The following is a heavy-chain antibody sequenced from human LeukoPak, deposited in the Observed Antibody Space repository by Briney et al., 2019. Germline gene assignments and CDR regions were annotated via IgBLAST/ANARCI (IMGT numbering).Heavy chain of an antibody. J-gene: IGHJ4*02. V-gene: IGHV1-69*04. CDR3: ARGPYGSGSLY. D-gene: IGHD3-10*01. CDR2: IIPILGIA. CDR1: GGTFSSYA. Sequence: SVKVSCKASGGTFSSYAISWVRQAPGQGLEWMGRIIPILGIANYAQKFQGRVTITADKSTSTVYMELSSLRSEDTAVYYCARGPYGSGSLYWGQGTLVTVSS.